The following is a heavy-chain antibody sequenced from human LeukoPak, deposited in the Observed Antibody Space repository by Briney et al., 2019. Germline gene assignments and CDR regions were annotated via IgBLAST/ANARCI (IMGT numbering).Heavy chain of an antibody. V-gene: IGHV1-2*04. D-gene: IGHD3-3*02. CDR2: INPNSGGT. J-gene: IGHJ3*02. Sequence: ASVKVSCKASGYTFTGYYMHWVRQAPGQGLEWMGWINPNSGGTNYAQKFQGWVTMTRDTSISTAYMELSRLRSDDTAVYYCAREGISPTVVAFDIWGQGTMVTVSS. CDR3: AREGISPTVVAFDI. CDR1: GYTFTGYY.